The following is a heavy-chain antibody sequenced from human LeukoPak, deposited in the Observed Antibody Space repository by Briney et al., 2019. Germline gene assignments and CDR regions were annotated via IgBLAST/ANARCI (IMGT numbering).Heavy chain of an antibody. J-gene: IGHJ4*02. CDR2: INPNSGGT. CDR1: GYTFTGYY. Sequence: GASVKVSCKASGYTFTGYYMHWVRQAPGQGLEWMGWINPNSGGTNYAQKFQGRVTMTRDTSISTAYMELSRLRSDDTAVYYCTAVAAAGATLFDYWGKGTLVTVSS. D-gene: IGHD6-13*01. CDR3: TAVAAAGATLFDY. V-gene: IGHV1-2*02.